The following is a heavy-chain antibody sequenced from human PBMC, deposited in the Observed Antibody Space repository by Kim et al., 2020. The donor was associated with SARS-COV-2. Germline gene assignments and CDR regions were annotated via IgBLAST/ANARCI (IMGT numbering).Heavy chain of an antibody. CDR1: GFTFGDYA. D-gene: IGHD3-22*01. CDR2: IRSKAYGGTT. Sequence: GGSLRLSCTASGFTFGDYAMSWFRQAPGKGLEWVGFIRSKAYGGTTEYAASVKGRFTISRDDSKSIAYLQMNSLKTEDTAVYYCTREIGPWGPEYSSGYYYPFDYWGQGTLVTVSS. CDR3: TREIGPWGPEYSSGYYYPFDY. V-gene: IGHV3-49*03. J-gene: IGHJ4*02.